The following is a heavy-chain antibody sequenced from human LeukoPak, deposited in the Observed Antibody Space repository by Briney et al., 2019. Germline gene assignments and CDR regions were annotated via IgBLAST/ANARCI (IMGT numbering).Heavy chain of an antibody. CDR1: VYTFTTYG. D-gene: IGHD3-22*01. CDR3: ARAHLGGRRYYESRGYYYGPGRLDY. J-gene: IGHJ4*02. Sequence: ASVKVSCKASVYTFTTYGVTWVRQAPGQGLEWMGWISTYNGNTNYAQKLQGRVTMTTDTSTSTPCMEPRSLRSVDPAASYCARAHLGGRRYYESRGYYYGPGRLDYWGQGTLVTVSS. CDR2: ISTYNGNT. V-gene: IGHV1-18*01.